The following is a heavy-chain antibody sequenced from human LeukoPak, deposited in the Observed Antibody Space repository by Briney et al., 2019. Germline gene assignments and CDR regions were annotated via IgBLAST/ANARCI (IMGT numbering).Heavy chain of an antibody. D-gene: IGHD2-15*01. V-gene: IGHV1-2*02. Sequence: ASVKVSCKASGYTFTGYYMHWVRQAPGQGLEWMGWINPNSGGTNYAQKFQGRVTMTRDTSISTAYMELSRLRSDDTAVYYCARGYEGYCSGGSCYGRFFDYWGQGTLVTVSS. J-gene: IGHJ4*02. CDR2: INPNSGGT. CDR3: ARGYEGYCSGGSCYGRFFDY. CDR1: GYTFTGYY.